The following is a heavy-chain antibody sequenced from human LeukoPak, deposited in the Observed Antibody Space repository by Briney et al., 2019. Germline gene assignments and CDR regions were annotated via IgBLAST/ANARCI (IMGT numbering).Heavy chain of an antibody. CDR3: ARVPHYYFGYGYFDT. V-gene: IGHV4-34*01. J-gene: IGHJ4*02. CDR2: MDQSGTT. Sequence: PSETLSLTCVVYGGSFSGYHWSWIRQPPGKGLEWIGEMDQSGTTNYNPSLKSRVTISIDTSKKQFSLTLTSMTAADTAVYYCARVPHYYFGYGYFDTWGQGTRVTVSS. D-gene: IGHD3-10*01. CDR1: GGSFSGYH.